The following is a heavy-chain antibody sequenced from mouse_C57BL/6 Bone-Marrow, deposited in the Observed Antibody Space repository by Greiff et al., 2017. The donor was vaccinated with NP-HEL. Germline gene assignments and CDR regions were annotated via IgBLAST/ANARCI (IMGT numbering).Heavy chain of an antibody. V-gene: IGHV1-19*01. CDR2: INPYNGGT. J-gene: IGHJ2*01. CDR1: GYTFTDYY. Sequence: EVQLQQSGPVLVKPGASVKMSCKASGYTFTDYYMNWVKQSHGKSLEWTGVINPYNGGTSYNQKFKGKATLTVDKSSSTAYMELNSLTSEDSAVYYCARQSGPFDYWGQGTTLTVSS. CDR3: ARQSGPFDY.